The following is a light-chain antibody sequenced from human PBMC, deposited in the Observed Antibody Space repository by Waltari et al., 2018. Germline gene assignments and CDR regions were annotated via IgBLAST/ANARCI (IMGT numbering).Light chain of an antibody. Sequence: VMTQSPLSLPVTPGEPASISCKSSQSLLHSNGYNYLHWYLLKPGEAPELLIYLGSIRASGVPDRLSGSGSGTDCTLKISRVEAEDVGVYYCMQDRQTRTFGQGTKVEIK. CDR3: MQDRQTRT. J-gene: IGKJ1*01. CDR1: QSLLHSNGYNY. V-gene: IGKV2-28*01. CDR2: LGS.